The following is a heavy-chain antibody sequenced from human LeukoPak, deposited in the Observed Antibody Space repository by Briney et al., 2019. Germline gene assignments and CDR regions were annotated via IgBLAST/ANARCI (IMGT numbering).Heavy chain of an antibody. CDR1: GFTFSSYS. CDR2: ISSSSSYI. Sequence: PGGSLGLSCAASGFTFSSYSMNWVRQAPGKGLEWVSSISSSSSYIYYADSVKGRFTISRDNAKNSLYLQMNSLRAEDTAVYYCARHDSHQYSSGWYWGQGTLVTVSS. CDR3: ARHDSHQYSSGWY. V-gene: IGHV3-21*01. D-gene: IGHD6-19*01. J-gene: IGHJ4*02.